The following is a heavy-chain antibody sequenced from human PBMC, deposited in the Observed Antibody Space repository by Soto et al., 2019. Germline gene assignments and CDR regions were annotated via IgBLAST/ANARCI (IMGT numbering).Heavy chain of an antibody. V-gene: IGHV1-69*01. Sequence: QVQLVQSGAEVKKPGSSVKVSCKASGGTFSSYAISWVRQAPGQGLEWMGGIIPIFGTANYAQKFQGRVTITADESTSTAYMELSSLRSEDTAVYYCARGAHYYASSGYYQGAHYYGMDVWGQGTTVTVSS. CDR2: IIPIFGTA. D-gene: IGHD3-22*01. CDR3: ARGAHYYASSGYYQGAHYYGMDV. CDR1: GGTFSSYA. J-gene: IGHJ6*02.